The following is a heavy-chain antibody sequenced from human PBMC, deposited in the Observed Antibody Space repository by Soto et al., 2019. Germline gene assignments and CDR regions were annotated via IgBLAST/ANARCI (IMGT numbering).Heavy chain of an antibody. V-gene: IGHV3-23*01. Sequence: GGSLRLSCAASGFTFSSYAMSWVRQAPGKGLEWVSAISGSGGSTYYADSVKGRFTISRDNSKNTLYLQMNGLRAEDTAVYYCAKDSAVTIQLERLDAFDIWGQGTMVTVSS. CDR2: ISGSGGST. D-gene: IGHD1-1*01. CDR3: AKDSAVTIQLERLDAFDI. CDR1: GFTFSSYA. J-gene: IGHJ3*02.